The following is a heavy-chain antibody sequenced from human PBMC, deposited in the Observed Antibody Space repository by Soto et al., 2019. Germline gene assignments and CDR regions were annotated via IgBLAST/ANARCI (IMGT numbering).Heavy chain of an antibody. CDR3: ARTTWGYGEPLDS. CDR1: GFTFDDYA. CDR2: ISWNSDNT. V-gene: IGHV3-9*01. J-gene: IGHJ4*02. Sequence: EVHLVESGGGVAQPGGSLRLSCATSGFTFDDYAMHWVRQAPGKDLEWVSGISWNSDNTGDADSVKGRFTISRDNAKRSLFLQMNSLRSEETDCYFCARTTWGYGEPLDSWGQGTLVTVSS. D-gene: IGHD4-17*01.